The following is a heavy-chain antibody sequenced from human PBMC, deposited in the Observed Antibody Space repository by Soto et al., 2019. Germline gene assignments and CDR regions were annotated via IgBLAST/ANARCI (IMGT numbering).Heavy chain of an antibody. CDR3: AKNWDTTFSPSSH. CDR1: GFTFTTYA. D-gene: IGHD1-26*01. CDR2: ISGSAGST. J-gene: IGHJ4*02. Sequence: EVQLLESGGDLVQPGGSQRLSCAASGFTFTTYAMSWVRQASGKGLEWVSAISGSAGSTYYADSVKGRFTISRDNSKNPLYLQMNSLRAEDTAGYYGAKNWDTTFSPSSHWGQGTLVSVSS. V-gene: IGHV3-23*01.